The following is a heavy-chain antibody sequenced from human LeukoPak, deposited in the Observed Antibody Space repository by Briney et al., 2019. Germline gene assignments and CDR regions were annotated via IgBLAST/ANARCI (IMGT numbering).Heavy chain of an antibody. V-gene: IGHV1-24*01. CDR1: GYTLTELS. Sequence: ASVKVSYKVSGYTLTELSMHWVRQAPGKGLEWMGGFDPEDGETIYAQKFQGRVTMTEDTSTDTAYMELSSLRSEDTAVYYCATPRGYSYGLGWFDPWGQGTLVTVSS. J-gene: IGHJ5*02. D-gene: IGHD5-18*01. CDR3: ATPRGYSYGLGWFDP. CDR2: FDPEDGET.